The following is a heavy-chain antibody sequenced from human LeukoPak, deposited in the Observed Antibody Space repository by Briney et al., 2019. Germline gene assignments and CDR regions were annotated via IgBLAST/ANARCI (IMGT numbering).Heavy chain of an antibody. CDR2: INPNSGGT. CDR3: ARRGGTTGSYGANYYYYYGMDV. J-gene: IGHJ6*02. D-gene: IGHD3-10*01. CDR1: GYTFTGYY. Sequence: WASVKVSCKASGYTFTGYYMHWVRQAPGRGLEWMGWINPNSGGTNYAQKFQGRVTMTRDTSISTAYMELSRLRSDDTAVYYCARRGGTTGSYGANYYYYYGMDVWGQGTTVTVSS. V-gene: IGHV1-2*02.